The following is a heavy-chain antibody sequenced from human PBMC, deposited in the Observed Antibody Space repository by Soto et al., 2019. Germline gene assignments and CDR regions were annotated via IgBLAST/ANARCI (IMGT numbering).Heavy chain of an antibody. CDR1: GFSLSTSGMC. D-gene: IGHD1-26*01. J-gene: IGHJ4*02. Sequence: GSGPTLVNPTQTLTLTCTFSGFSLSTSGMCVSWIRQPPGKALEWLARIDWDDDKYYSTSLKTRLTISKDTSKNQVVLTMTNMDPVDTATYYCARIRGGSYTPPNYFDYWGQGTLVTVSS. CDR3: ARIRGGSYTPPNYFDY. CDR2: IDWDDDK. V-gene: IGHV2-70*11.